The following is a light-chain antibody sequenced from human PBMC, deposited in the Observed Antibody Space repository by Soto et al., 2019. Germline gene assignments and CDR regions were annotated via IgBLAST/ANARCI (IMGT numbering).Light chain of an antibody. CDR1: QSISNR. J-gene: IGKJ1*01. V-gene: IGKV1-5*03. CDR2: KAS. CDR3: QQYDSYPWT. Sequence: DIQMTQSPSTLSASVGDRVTITCRASQSISNRLAWYQQKPGKAAKLLFYKASSLGCEFPSRFSGSGSGSGFSLTFTILLPDFLAPYHLQQYDSYPWTLGQGTKV.